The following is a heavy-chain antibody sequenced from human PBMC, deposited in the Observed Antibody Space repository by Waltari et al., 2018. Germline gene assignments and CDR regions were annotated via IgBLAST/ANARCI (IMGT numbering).Heavy chain of an antibody. D-gene: IGHD6-13*01. V-gene: IGHV3-30*02. Sequence: QVQLVESGGGVVQPGGSLRLSCAASAFTFSNYGMHWVRQAPGKGLEWLAFIRDDGSDKNYVDSVKGRFTISRDNSKNTLYLQMNSLRVEDTAVYYCAKDRGGTAAGYLDYWGQGTLVTVSS. CDR2: IRDDGSDK. J-gene: IGHJ4*02. CDR1: AFTFSNYG. CDR3: AKDRGGTAAGYLDY.